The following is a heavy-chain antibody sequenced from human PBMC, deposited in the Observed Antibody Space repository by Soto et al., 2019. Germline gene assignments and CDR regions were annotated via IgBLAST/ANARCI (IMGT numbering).Heavy chain of an antibody. Sequence: GGSLRLSCAASGFTFSSYAMSWVRQAPGKGLEWVSAISGSGGSTYYADSVKGRFTISRDNSKNTLYLQMNSLRAEDTAVYYCAKDMYCSGGSCYSAEYFQHWGQGTLVTVSS. D-gene: IGHD2-15*01. V-gene: IGHV3-23*01. CDR1: GFTFSSYA. J-gene: IGHJ1*01. CDR2: ISGSGGST. CDR3: AKDMYCSGGSCYSAEYFQH.